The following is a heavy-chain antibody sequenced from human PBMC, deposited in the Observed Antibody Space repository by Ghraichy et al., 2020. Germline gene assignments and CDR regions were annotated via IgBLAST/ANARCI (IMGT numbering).Heavy chain of an antibody. CDR3: ASARIVVVFGARNYNWFDP. CDR1: GVSISSTSCY. V-gene: IGHV4-39*01. J-gene: IGHJ5*02. D-gene: IGHD2-21*01. CDR2: VYYSGST. Sequence: SETLSLTCTVSGVSISSTSCYWGWIRQPPGKGLEWIGSVYYSGSTYDNPSLKSRLTISVDTSKNQFSLKLTSVTAADTAVYYCASARIVVVFGARNYNWFDPWGQGTLVTVSS.